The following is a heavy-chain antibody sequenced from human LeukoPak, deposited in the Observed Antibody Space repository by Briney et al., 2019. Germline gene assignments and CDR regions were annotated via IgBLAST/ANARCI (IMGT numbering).Heavy chain of an antibody. V-gene: IGHV4-30-4*01. J-gene: IGHJ4*02. CDR3: ARGKGFYGVCCDFDY. D-gene: IGHD2-8*01. CDR2: IYYSGST. CDR1: GGSISSGDYY. Sequence: SETLSLTCTVSGGSISSGDYYWSWIRQPPGKGPEWIGYIYYSGSTYYNPSLKSRVTISVDTSKNQFSLKLSSVTAADTAVYYCARGKGFYGVCCDFDYWGQGTLVTVSS.